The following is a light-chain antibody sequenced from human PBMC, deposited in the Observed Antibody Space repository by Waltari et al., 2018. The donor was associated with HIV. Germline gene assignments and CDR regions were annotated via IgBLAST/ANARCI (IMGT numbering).Light chain of an antibody. J-gene: IGLJ1*01. CDR1: SSDIGSYDS. Sequence: QSALTQPASVSGSPGQSITISCTGTSSDIGSYDSVSWYQQQPGKAPNLMIYEVNSRPSGCSNRLSGSKSGNTASLTISGLQAEEEADYYCSSHTTSSTLYVFGTGTKVTVL. V-gene: IGLV2-14*01. CDR2: EVN. CDR3: SSHTTSSTLYV.